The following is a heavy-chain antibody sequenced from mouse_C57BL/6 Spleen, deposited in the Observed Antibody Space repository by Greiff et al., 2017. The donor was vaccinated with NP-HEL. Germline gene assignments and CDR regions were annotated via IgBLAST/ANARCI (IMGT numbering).Heavy chain of an antibody. CDR3: ARNSGITTVVLHWYFDV. J-gene: IGHJ1*03. CDR1: GFSLTSYG. D-gene: IGHD1-1*01. CDR2: IWSGGST. Sequence: QVQLKQSGPGLVQPSQSLSITCTVSGFSLTSYGVHWVRQSPGKGLEWLGVIWSGGSTDYNAAFISRLSISKDNSKSQVFFKMNSLQADDTAIYYWARNSGITTVVLHWYFDVWGTGTTVTVSS. V-gene: IGHV2-2*01.